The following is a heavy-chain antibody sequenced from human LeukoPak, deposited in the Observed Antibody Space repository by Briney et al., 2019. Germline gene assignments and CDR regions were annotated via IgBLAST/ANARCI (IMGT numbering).Heavy chain of an antibody. CDR1: GITFSDYY. D-gene: IGHD5-12*01. V-gene: IGHV3-11*01. J-gene: IGHJ6*02. Sequence: GGSLRLSCAASGITFSDYYMNWIRQAPGEGLEWISYISKSGNIIYYADSVKGRFTISRDNAKNSVFLEMDSLRVDDTAVYYCAGGGTGMVGYRYYYNAMDVWGQGTTVVVSS. CDR2: ISKSGNII. CDR3: AGGGTGMVGYRYYYNAMDV.